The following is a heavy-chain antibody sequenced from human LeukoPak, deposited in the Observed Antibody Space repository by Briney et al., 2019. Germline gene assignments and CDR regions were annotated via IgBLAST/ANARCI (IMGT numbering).Heavy chain of an antibody. D-gene: IGHD1-26*01. CDR1: GGSISSSSYY. CDR3: ARGPIVGATNFVDY. J-gene: IGHJ4*02. CDR2: IYYSGST. Sequence: PSETLSLTCTVSGGSISSSSYYWGWIRQPPGKGLEWIGSIYYSGSTYYNPSLKSRVTISVDTSENQFSLKLSSVTAADTAVYYCARGPIVGATNFVDYWGQGTLVTVSS. V-gene: IGHV4-39*07.